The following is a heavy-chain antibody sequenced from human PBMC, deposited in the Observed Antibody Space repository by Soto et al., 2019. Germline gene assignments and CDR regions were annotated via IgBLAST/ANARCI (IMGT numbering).Heavy chain of an antibody. V-gene: IGHV1-24*01. CDR1: GYTLTELS. CDR3: ATVSEQWLAEIYYGMDV. J-gene: IGHJ6*02. Sequence: ASVKVSCKVSGYTLTELSMHWVRQAPGKGLEWMGGFDPEDGETTYAQKFQGRVTMTEDTSTDTAYMELSSLRSEDTAVYYCATVSEQWLAEIYYGMDVWGQGTTVTVSS. D-gene: IGHD6-19*01. CDR2: FDPEDGET.